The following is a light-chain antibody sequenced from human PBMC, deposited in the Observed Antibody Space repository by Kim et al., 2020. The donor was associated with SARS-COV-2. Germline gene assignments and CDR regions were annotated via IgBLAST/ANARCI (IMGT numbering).Light chain of an antibody. CDR1: SGHSSYA. CDR3: QAWATGIRV. J-gene: IGLJ3*02. V-gene: IGLV4-69*01. Sequence: QLVLTQSPSASASLGASVKFTCTLSSGHSSYAIAWHQQQPEKGPRYLMKVNSDGSHSKGDGIPDRFSGSSSGAERYLTISSLQSGDEADFYCQAWATGIRVFGGGTKLTVL. CDR2: VNSDGSH.